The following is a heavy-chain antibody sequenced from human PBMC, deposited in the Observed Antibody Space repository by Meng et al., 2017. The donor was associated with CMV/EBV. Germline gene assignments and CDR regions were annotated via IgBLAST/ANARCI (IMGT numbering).Heavy chain of an antibody. CDR3: ARDSGGIVVVPAAGGIGY. V-gene: IGHV3-7*01. J-gene: IGHJ4*02. CDR2: IKQDGSEK. D-gene: IGHD2-2*01. CDR1: GFTFSSYW. Sequence: GESLKISCAASGFTFSSYWMSWVRQAPGKGLEWVANIKQDGSEKYYVDSVKGRFTISRDNAKNSLYLQMNSLRAEDTAVYYCARDSGGIVVVPAAGGIGYWGQGTLVTVSS.